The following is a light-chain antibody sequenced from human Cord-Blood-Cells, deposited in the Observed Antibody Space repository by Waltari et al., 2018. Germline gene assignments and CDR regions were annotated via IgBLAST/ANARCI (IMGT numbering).Light chain of an antibody. V-gene: IGKV1-39*01. J-gene: IGKJ4*01. CDR1: QSISSY. Sequence: DIQMTQSPSSLSASVGDRVTITCRASQSISSYLNWYQQKPGKAPKLLIYAASSLQRGVPSRFSGSVYGTDFTLTISSLQPEDFATYYCQQSYSTPLTFGGGTKVEIK. CDR2: AAS. CDR3: QQSYSTPLT.